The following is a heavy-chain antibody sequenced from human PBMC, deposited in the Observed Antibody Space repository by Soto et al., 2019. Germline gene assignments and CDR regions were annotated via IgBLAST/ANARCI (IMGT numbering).Heavy chain of an antibody. Sequence: EVQLLESGGGLVQPGGSLRLSCAASGFTFSSYAMSWVRQAPGKGLEWVSAISGSGGSTYYADSVKGRFTISRDNSKNTLYLQMNSLRAEDTAVYYCAKTRDSSSWYEQRFDYWGQGTLVTVSS. V-gene: IGHV3-23*01. J-gene: IGHJ4*02. CDR1: GFTFSSYA. CDR2: ISGSGGST. CDR3: AKTRDSSSWYEQRFDY. D-gene: IGHD6-13*01.